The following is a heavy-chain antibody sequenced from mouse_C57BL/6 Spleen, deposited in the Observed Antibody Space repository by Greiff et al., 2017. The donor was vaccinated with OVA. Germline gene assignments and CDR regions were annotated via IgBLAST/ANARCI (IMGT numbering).Heavy chain of an antibody. Sequence: EVQLVESGGGLVKPGGSLTLSCAASGFTFSSYAMSWVRQTPEKRLAWVATISDGGSYTYYPDNVKGRFTISRDNAKNNLYLQMSHLKSEDTAMYYCARVYGNCGYFDVWGTGTTVTVSS. J-gene: IGHJ1*03. D-gene: IGHD2-1*01. CDR2: ISDGGSYT. CDR3: ARVYGNCGYFDV. CDR1: GFTFSSYA. V-gene: IGHV5-4*01.